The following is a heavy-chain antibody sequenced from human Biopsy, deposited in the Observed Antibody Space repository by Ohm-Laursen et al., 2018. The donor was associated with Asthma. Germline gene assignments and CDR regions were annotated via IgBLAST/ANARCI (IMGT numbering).Heavy chain of an antibody. V-gene: IGHV1-46*02. CDR2: INPSGAGT. CDR1: GFSFDNYF. CDR3: ARARETTNYGDSDFDI. J-gene: IGHJ4*02. D-gene: IGHD2-8*01. Sequence: ASVKASCNASGFSFDNYFMHWVRQAPGQGLEWMGIINPSGAGTRYAEKFRGRLIVTRDASTRTAFMDLRSLRSDDTAIYFCARARETTNYGDSDFDIWGQGTLITVSS.